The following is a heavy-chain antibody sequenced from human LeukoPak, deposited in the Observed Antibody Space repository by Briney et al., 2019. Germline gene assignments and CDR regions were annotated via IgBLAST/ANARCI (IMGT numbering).Heavy chain of an antibody. CDR2: ISGSGGST. V-gene: IGHV3-23*01. CDR3: AKSGGYQGYFDY. Sequence: GGSLRLSCAASGFTFSSYAMSWVRQAPGKGLEWVSAISGSGGSTYYADSVKGRFTVSRDNSKNTLYLQMNSLRAEDTAVYYCAKSGGYQGYFDYWGQGTLVTVSS. J-gene: IGHJ4*02. D-gene: IGHD3-16*01. CDR1: GFTFSSYA.